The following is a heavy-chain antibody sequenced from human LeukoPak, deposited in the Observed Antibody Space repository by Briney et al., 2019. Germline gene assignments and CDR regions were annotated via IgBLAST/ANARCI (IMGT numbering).Heavy chain of an antibody. CDR3: ARIMITFGGVIVIEDY. V-gene: IGHV1-18*01. CDR2: ISAYNGNT. D-gene: IGHD3-16*02. Sequence: ASVKVSCKASGYTFTSYGISWVRQAPGQGREWMGWISAYNGNTNYAPKLQGRVTMTTDTSTSTAYMELRSLRSDDTAVYYCARIMITFGGVIVIEDYWGQGTLVTVSS. J-gene: IGHJ4*02. CDR1: GYTFTSYG.